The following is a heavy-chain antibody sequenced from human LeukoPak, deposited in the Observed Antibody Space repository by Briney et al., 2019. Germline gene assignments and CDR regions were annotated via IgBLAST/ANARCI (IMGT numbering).Heavy chain of an antibody. V-gene: IGHV3-49*04. J-gene: IGHJ6*03. CDR2: IRSKAYGGTT. D-gene: IGHD3-22*01. CDR1: GFTFGDYA. CDR3: TRAEGSGYYPYYYYYMDV. Sequence: PGGSLRLSCTASGFTFGDYAMSWVRQAPGKVLEWVGFIRSKAYGGTTEYAASVKGRFTISRDDSKSIAYLQMNSLKTEDTAVYYCTRAEGSGYYPYYYYYMDVWGKGTTVTISS.